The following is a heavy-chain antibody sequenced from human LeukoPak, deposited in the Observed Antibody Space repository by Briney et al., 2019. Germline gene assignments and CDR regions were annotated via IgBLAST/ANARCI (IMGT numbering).Heavy chain of an antibody. J-gene: IGHJ4*02. CDR3: AKTSGGNY. D-gene: IGHD2-15*01. V-gene: IGHV3-23*01. CDR1: GFTFSSYA. CDR2: ISDSGGNT. Sequence: GGSLRLSCAASGFTFSSYAMSWVRQAPGKGLEWVSAISDSGGNTYYADSAKGRFTISRDSSENTLYLQMNSLRVEDTAIYYCAKTSGGNYWGQGTLVTVSS.